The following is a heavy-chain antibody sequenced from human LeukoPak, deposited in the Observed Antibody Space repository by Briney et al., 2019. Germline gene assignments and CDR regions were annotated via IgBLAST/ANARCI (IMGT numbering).Heavy chain of an antibody. D-gene: IGHD1-7*01. V-gene: IGHV4-59*12. CDR3: ARDVLYWNYGRSHWFDP. CDR2: IYYSGSP. Sequence: PSETLSLTCTVSGGSISSYYWSWIRQPPGKGLEWIGYIYYSGSPNYNPSLKSRVTISVDTSKNQFSLKLSSVTAADTAVYYCARDVLYWNYGRSHWFDPWGQGTLVTVSS. CDR1: GGSISSYY. J-gene: IGHJ5*02.